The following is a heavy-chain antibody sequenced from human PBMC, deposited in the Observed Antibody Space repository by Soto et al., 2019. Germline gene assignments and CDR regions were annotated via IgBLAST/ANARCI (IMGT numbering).Heavy chain of an antibody. V-gene: IGHV3-74*01. Sequence: EVQLVESGGGLVQPGGSLRLSCAASGFTFSSYWMHWVRQGPGKGLVWVSRILSDGSSTSYADSVKGRFTISRDNAKNTRYLQMNSLRAEDTAVYYCARGVATSHYYYGMDVWGQGTTVTVSS. D-gene: IGHD3-3*01. CDR3: ARGVATSHYYYGMDV. CDR2: ILSDGSST. CDR1: GFTFSSYW. J-gene: IGHJ6*02.